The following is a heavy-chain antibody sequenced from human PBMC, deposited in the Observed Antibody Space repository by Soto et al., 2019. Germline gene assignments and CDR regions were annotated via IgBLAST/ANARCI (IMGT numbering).Heavy chain of an antibody. J-gene: IGHJ5*02. Sequence: SETLSLTCTVSGGSISSYYWSWIRQPPEKGLEWIGYIYYSGSTNYNPSLKSRVTISVDTSKNQFSLKLSSVTAADTAVYYCARFGPYYDFWSGRLGHNWFDPWGQGTLVTVSS. CDR1: GGSISSYY. V-gene: IGHV4-59*01. CDR3: ARFGPYYDFWSGRLGHNWFDP. CDR2: IYYSGST. D-gene: IGHD3-3*01.